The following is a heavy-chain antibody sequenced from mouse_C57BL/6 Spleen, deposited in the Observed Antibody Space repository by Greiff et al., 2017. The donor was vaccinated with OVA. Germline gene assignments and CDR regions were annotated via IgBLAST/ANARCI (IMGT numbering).Heavy chain of an antibody. CDR3: ARSGNWDYYAMDY. CDR2: IYPGSGNT. J-gene: IGHJ4*01. V-gene: IGHV1-76*01. D-gene: IGHD4-1*01. Sequence: VQLVESGAELVRPGASVKLSCKASGYTFTDYYINWVKQRPGQGLEWIARIYPGSGNTYYNEKFKGKATLTAEKSSSTAYMQLSSLTSEDSAVYFCARSGNWDYYAMDYWGQGTSVTVSS. CDR1: GYTFTDYY.